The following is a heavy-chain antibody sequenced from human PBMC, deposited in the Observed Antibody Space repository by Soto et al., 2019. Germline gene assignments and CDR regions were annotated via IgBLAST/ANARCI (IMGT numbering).Heavy chain of an antibody. Sequence: GGSLRLSCAASGFTVSSYYMSWVRQAPGKGLEWVSVIYSAGSADFADSVKGRFTISRDNAKNTLYLQMNSLRAEDTAVYYCARDGLPATMLFYFDYWGQGTLVTVSS. CDR1: GFTVSSYY. D-gene: IGHD2-2*01. V-gene: IGHV3-66*01. CDR2: IYSAGSA. J-gene: IGHJ4*02. CDR3: ARDGLPATMLFYFDY.